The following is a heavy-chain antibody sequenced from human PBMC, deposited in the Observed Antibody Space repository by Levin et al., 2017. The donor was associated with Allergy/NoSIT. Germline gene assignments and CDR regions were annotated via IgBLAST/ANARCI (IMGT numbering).Heavy chain of an antibody. CDR3: AQAYYEFSSASNWFDS. J-gene: IGHJ5*01. V-gene: IGHV2-5*01. Sequence: SGPTLVKPTQTLTLTCTFSGFSLSTSGMGVGWVRQPPGKALDWLALIYWNDDKRYSPSLNSRLTITKDTSKNQVVLTMTNMDPVDTATYYCAQAYYEFSSASNWFDSWGQGTLVTVSS. CDR1: GFSLSTSGMG. CDR2: IYWNDDK. D-gene: IGHD3-3*01.